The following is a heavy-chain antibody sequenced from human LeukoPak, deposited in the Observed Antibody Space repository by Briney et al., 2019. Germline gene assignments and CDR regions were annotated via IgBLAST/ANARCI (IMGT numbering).Heavy chain of an antibody. D-gene: IGHD3-22*01. Sequence: GESLKISCKGSGYSFTSYWIGWVRQMPGKGLEWMGIIYPGDSDTRYSPSFQGQVTISADKSISTAYLQWSSLKASDTAMYYCARSHYYDSSGYYYTLFDYWGQGTLVTVSS. CDR3: ARSHYYDSSGYYYTLFDY. CDR1: GYSFTSYW. CDR2: IYPGDSDT. J-gene: IGHJ4*02. V-gene: IGHV5-51*01.